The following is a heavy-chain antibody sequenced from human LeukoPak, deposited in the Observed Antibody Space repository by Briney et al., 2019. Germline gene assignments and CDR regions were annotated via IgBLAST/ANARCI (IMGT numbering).Heavy chain of an antibody. CDR2: LWYDGRRK. J-gene: IGHJ4*02. V-gene: IGHV3-33*01. CDR3: ARDVDSGGHYSKFDS. D-gene: IGHD3-22*01. Sequence: GGSLRLSCAASGFTFSSYGIHWVRQAPGKGLEWVSVLWYDGRRKYYADSVKGRFTISRDNSKNTVYLQMDSLRAEDTAVYYCARDVDSGGHYSKFDSWGQGTLVTVSS. CDR1: GFTFSSYG.